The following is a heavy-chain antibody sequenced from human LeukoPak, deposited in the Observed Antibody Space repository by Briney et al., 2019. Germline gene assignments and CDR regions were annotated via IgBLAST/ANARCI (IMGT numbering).Heavy chain of an antibody. Sequence: PSETLSLTCIVSGGSISSSSYYWGWIRQPPGKGLEWIASLFYSGSPYYNPSLKSRIAVSVDTSKNHFSLKLSSVTAADTAVYYCARTTRDGYTDHSFDYWGQGTLVTASS. CDR3: ARTTRDGYTDHSFDY. CDR2: LFYSGSP. D-gene: IGHD5-24*01. J-gene: IGHJ4*02. V-gene: IGHV4-39*02. CDR1: GGSISSSSYY.